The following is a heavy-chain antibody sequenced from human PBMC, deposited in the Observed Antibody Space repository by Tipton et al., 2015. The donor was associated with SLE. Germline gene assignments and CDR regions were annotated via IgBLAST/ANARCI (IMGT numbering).Heavy chain of an antibody. J-gene: IGHJ6*03. D-gene: IGHD7-27*01. V-gene: IGHV4-59*01. CDR2: IYYSGST. Sequence: TLSLTCTVSGGSISSYYWSWIRQPPGKGLEWIGSIYYSGSTNYNPSLKSRVTISVDTSKNQFSLKVSSVTAADTAAYYCARGNWGSSVYYDYYMDVWGKGTTVTVSS. CDR1: GGSISSYY. CDR3: ARGNWGSSVYYDYYMDV.